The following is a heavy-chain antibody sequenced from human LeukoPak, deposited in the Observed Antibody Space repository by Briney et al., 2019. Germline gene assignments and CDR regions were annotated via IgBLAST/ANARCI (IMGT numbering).Heavy chain of an antibody. CDR1: GFTFSSYG. CDR3: AKTAGEQWLAMSLDY. CDR2: ISYDGSNK. Sequence: PGRSLRLSCAAYGFTFSSYGMHWVRQAPGKGLEWVAVISYDGSNKYYADSVKGRLTISRDNSKNTLYLQMNSLRAEDTAVYYCAKTAGEQWLAMSLDYWGQGTLVTVSS. V-gene: IGHV3-30*18. J-gene: IGHJ4*02. D-gene: IGHD6-19*01.